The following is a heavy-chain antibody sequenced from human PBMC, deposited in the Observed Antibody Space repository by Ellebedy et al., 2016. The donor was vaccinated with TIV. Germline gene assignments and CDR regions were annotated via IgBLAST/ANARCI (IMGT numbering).Heavy chain of an antibody. D-gene: IGHD2-2*01. Sequence: MPSETLSLTCAVYGGSFSGYYWSWIRQPPGKGLEWIGEINHSGSTNYNPSLKSRVTISVDTSKNQFSLKLSSVTAADTAVYYCARGLYCSSTSCRDYWGQGTLVTVSS. CDR2: INHSGST. CDR1: GGSFSGYY. J-gene: IGHJ4*02. CDR3: ARGLYCSSTSCRDY. V-gene: IGHV4-34*01.